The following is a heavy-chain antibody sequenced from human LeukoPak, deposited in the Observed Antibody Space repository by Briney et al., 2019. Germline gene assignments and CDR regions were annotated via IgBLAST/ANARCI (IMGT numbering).Heavy chain of an antibody. D-gene: IGHD1-26*01. V-gene: IGHV3-30*04. CDR3: ARVYPTVGATFDY. CDR1: GFTFSSYA. J-gene: IGHJ4*02. CDR2: ISYNGSNK. Sequence: PGGSLRLSCAASGFTFSSYAMHWVRQAPGKGLEWVAVISYNGSNKYYADSVKGRFTISRDNVKNSLYLQMNSLRAEDTAVYYCARVYPTVGATFDYWGQGTLVTVSS.